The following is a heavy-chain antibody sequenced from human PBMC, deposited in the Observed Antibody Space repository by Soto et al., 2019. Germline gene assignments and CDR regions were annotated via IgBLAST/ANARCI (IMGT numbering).Heavy chain of an antibody. CDR3: ARGDYIFNYFDH. Sequence: QVQLQESGPGLVKPSQTLSLTCTVSGDSISSGDYYWSWIRQHPGKGLEWIGYIYYTGSAYYNPSLRSRVSISIETSKTQFSLNLNSVTAADTAVYYCARGDYIFNYFDHWGQGTLVTVSS. CDR2: IYYTGSA. V-gene: IGHV4-31*03. CDR1: GDSISSGDYY. J-gene: IGHJ4*02. D-gene: IGHD4-4*01.